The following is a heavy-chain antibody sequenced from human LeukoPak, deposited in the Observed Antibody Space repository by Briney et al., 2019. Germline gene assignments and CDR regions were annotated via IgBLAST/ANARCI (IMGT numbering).Heavy chain of an antibody. J-gene: IGHJ4*02. V-gene: IGHV3-11*01. Sequence: GGSLRLSCAASGFTFSDYYMSWIRQAPGEGLGWVSYISSSGSTIYYADSVKGRCTISRDNAKNSLYLQMNSLRAEDTAVYYCAREISGEGTYYFDYWGQGALVTVSS. CDR3: AREISGEGTYYFDY. CDR1: GFTFSDYY. CDR2: ISSSGSTI. D-gene: IGHD1-26*01.